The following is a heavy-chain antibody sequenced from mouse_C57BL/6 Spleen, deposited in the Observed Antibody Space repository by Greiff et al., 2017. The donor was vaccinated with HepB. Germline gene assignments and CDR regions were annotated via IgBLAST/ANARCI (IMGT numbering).Heavy chain of an antibody. J-gene: IGHJ2*01. D-gene: IGHD1-1*02. V-gene: IGHV1-42*01. CDR1: GYSFTGYY. Sequence: EVQLQQSGPELVKPGASVKISCKASGYSFTGYYMNWVKQSPEKSLEWIGEINPSTGGTTYNQKFKAKATLTVDKSSSTAYMQLKSLTSEDSAVYYCARGDGAHFDDCGQGTTLTVSS. CDR3: ARGDGAHFDD. CDR2: INPSTGGT.